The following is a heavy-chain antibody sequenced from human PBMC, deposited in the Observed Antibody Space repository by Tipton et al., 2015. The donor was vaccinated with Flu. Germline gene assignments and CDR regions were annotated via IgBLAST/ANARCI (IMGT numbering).Heavy chain of an antibody. CDR2: IRRKTLGGTT. CDR3: ARDYDVWTGASDW. Sequence: SLRLSCTASGFTFGDYEISWVRQAPGRGLEWIGFIRRKTLGGTTEYAASMKDKFTISRDDSKSVAYLQMNSLQTGDTAVYYCARDYDVWTGASDWWGQGTLVTVSS. J-gene: IGHJ4*02. CDR1: GFTFGDYE. D-gene: IGHD3-3*01. V-gene: IGHV3-49*04.